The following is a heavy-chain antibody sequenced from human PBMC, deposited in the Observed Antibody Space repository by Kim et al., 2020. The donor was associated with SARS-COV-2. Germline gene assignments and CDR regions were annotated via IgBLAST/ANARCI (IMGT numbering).Heavy chain of an antibody. Sequence: GGSLRLSCAASGLTFSSYSMNWVRQAPGKGLEWVSSISSSSSYIYYADSVKGRFTISRDNAKNSLYLQMNSLRAEDTAVYYCARGLPNYDFWSGYRISGDYWGQGTLVTVSS. J-gene: IGHJ4*02. CDR2: ISSSSSYI. CDR3: ARGLPNYDFWSGYRISGDY. D-gene: IGHD3-3*01. V-gene: IGHV3-21*01. CDR1: GLTFSSYS.